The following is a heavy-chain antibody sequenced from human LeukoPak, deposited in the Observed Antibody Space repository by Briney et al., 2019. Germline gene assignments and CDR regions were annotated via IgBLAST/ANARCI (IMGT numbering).Heavy chain of an antibody. CDR3: AQSSSSSY. D-gene: IGHD6-6*01. Sequence: ASVKVTCKASGYTFTSYYKHWVRQAPGQGLEWMGIINPSGGSTSYAQKFQGRVTMTRDTSISTAYMELSRLRSDDTAVYYCAQSSSSSYWGQGTLVTVSS. CDR2: INPSGGST. J-gene: IGHJ4*02. V-gene: IGHV1-46*01. CDR1: GYTFTSYY.